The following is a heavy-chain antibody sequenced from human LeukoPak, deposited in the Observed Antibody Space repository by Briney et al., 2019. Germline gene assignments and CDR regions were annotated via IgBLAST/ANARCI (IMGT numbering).Heavy chain of an antibody. Sequence: GRSLRLSCAASGFTFSSCGMHWVRQAPGKGLEWVAVIWYDGSNKYYADSVKGRFTISRDNSKNTLYLQMNSLRAEDTAVYYCARGIIQLWFIDYWGQGTLVTVSS. CDR1: GFTFSSCG. CDR2: IWYDGSNK. CDR3: ARGIIQLWFIDY. J-gene: IGHJ4*02. D-gene: IGHD5-18*01. V-gene: IGHV3-33*01.